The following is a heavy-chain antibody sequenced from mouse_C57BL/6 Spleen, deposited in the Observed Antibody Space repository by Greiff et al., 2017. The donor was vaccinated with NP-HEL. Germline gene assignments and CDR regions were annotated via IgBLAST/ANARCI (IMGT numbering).Heavy chain of an antibody. Sequence: EVQRVESGGGLVKPGGSLKLSCADSGFTFSDYGMHWVRQAPEKGLEWVAYISSGSSTIYYADTVKGRFTISRDNAKNTLFLQMTSLRSEDTAMYYCARSDHYYGSSYDYAMDYWGQGTSVTVSS. J-gene: IGHJ4*01. CDR2: ISSGSSTI. CDR1: GFTFSDYG. D-gene: IGHD1-1*01. V-gene: IGHV5-17*01. CDR3: ARSDHYYGSSYDYAMDY.